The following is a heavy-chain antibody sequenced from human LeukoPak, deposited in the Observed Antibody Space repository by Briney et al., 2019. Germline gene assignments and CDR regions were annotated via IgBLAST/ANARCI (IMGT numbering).Heavy chain of an antibody. CDR3: ARVRYCSSTSCYTFDY. J-gene: IGHJ4*02. Sequence: SVKVSCKASGGTFSSYTISWVRQAPGQGLEWMGRISSILGIANYAQKFQGRVTITADKSTSTAYMELSSLRSEDTAVYYCARVRYCSSTSCYTFDYWGQGTLVTVSS. CDR1: GGTFSSYT. CDR2: ISSILGIA. D-gene: IGHD2-2*02. V-gene: IGHV1-69*02.